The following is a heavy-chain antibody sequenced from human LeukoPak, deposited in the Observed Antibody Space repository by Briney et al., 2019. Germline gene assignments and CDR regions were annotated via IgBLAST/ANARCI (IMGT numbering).Heavy chain of an antibody. Sequence: SETLSLTCTVSGGSISSYYRSWIRQPPGKGLEWIGYIYYSGSTNYNPSLKSRVTISVDTSKNQFSLKLSSVTAADTAVYYCASLGDILTSENWFDPWGQGTLVTVSS. CDR1: GGSISSYY. CDR3: ASLGDILTSENWFDP. D-gene: IGHD3-9*01. J-gene: IGHJ5*02. V-gene: IGHV4-59*01. CDR2: IYYSGST.